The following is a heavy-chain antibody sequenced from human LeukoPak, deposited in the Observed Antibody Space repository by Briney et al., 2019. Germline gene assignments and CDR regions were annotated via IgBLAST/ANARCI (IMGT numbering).Heavy chain of an antibody. CDR3: TTDYYDYVWGSYRPDY. D-gene: IGHD3-16*02. J-gene: IGHJ4*02. V-gene: IGHV3-15*01. CDR2: IKSKTDGETT. Sequence: PGGSLRLSCAASGFSFRDYYMSWIRQAPGQGLEWVARIKSKTDGETTDYAAPVKGRFTISRDDSKNTLYLQMNSLKTEDTAVYYCTTDYYDYVWGSYRPDYWGQGTLVTVSS. CDR1: GFSFRDYY.